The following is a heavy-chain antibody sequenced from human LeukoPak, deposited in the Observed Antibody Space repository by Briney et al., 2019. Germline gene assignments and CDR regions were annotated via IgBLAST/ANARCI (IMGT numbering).Heavy chain of an antibody. CDR3: AKGDPTYYYDSSGYGDY. CDR2: ISGSGGST. D-gene: IGHD3-22*01. V-gene: IGHV3-23*01. J-gene: IGHJ4*02. Sequence: PGGSLRLSCAASGLTFSNYVMSWVRQAPGKGLEGVSAISGSGGSTYYADSVKGGFTISRDNSKNTLYLQMNSLRAEDTAVYYCAKGDPTYYYDSSGYGDYWGQGTLVTVSS. CDR1: GLTFSNYV.